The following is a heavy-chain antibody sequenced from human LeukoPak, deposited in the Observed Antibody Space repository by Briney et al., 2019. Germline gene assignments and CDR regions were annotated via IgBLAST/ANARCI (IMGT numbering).Heavy chain of an antibody. CDR2: IYYSGST. CDR1: GGSISSGGYY. V-gene: IGHV4-30-4*08. Sequence: SETLSLTCTVSGGSISSGGYYWSWLRQHPGKGLEGIGYIYYSGSTYYNPSLKSRVTISVDTSKNQFSLKLSSVTAADTAVYYCARADHNYYYGMDVWGQGTTVTVSS. CDR3: ARADHNYYYGMDV. J-gene: IGHJ6*02.